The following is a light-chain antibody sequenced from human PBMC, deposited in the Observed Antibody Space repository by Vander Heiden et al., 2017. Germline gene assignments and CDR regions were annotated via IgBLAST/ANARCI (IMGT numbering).Light chain of an antibody. CDR2: GAS. J-gene: IGKJ1*01. Sequence: VMTQSPATLSVSPGERVTLSCRATQSVSNNLAWYQQKPGQAPRLLIYGASTRATGIPARFSGSGSGTEFTLTISSLRSEDFAVYYCQQYNNWPRTFGQGTKVEIK. CDR3: QQYNNWPRT. V-gene: IGKV3-15*01. CDR1: QSVSNN.